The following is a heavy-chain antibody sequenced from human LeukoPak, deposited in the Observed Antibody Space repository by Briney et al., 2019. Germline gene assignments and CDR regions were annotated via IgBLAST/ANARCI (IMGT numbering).Heavy chain of an antibody. V-gene: IGHV3-30-3*01. CDR3: ARDGVGAAAGDYYNYYGMDV. CDR1: GFTFSSYA. Sequence: GGSLRLSCAASGFTFSSYAMHWVRQAPGKGLEWVAVISYDGSNKYYADSVKGRFTLSRDNSKNTLYLQMNSLRAEDTAVYYCARDGVGAAAGDYYNYYGMDVWGQGTTVTVSS. CDR2: ISYDGSNK. J-gene: IGHJ6*02. D-gene: IGHD6-13*01.